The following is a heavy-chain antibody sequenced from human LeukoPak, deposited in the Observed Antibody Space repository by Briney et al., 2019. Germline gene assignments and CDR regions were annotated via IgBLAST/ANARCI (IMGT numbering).Heavy chain of an antibody. D-gene: IGHD3-16*02. CDR3: ARLAVYDYVWGSYRSLNWFDP. Sequence: KPSETLSLTCTVSGGSISSSSYYWGWIRQPPGKGLEWIGSIYYSGSTYYNPSLKSRVTISVDTSKNQFSLKLSSVTAADTAVYYCARLAVYDYVWGSYRSLNWFDPWGQGTLVTVSS. J-gene: IGHJ5*02. V-gene: IGHV4-39*07. CDR1: GGSISSSSYY. CDR2: IYYSGST.